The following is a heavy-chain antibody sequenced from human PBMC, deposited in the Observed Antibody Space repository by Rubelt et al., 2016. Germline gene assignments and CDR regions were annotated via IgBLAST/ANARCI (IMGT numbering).Heavy chain of an antibody. Sequence: QVRLHQSGAGLLKPSETLALTCTIDGESFTGYYWSWIRQPPGKGLEWIGEINYTGNTNYKPSLKSRVTISGDTSRNQFSLKLTSVTAADTAIYYCAKVARRAVGRPFDSWGQGTLVTVSS. D-gene: IGHD6-19*01. V-gene: IGHV4-34*01. CDR3: AKVARRAVGRPFDS. CDR2: INYTGNT. CDR1: GESFTGYY. J-gene: IGHJ4*02.